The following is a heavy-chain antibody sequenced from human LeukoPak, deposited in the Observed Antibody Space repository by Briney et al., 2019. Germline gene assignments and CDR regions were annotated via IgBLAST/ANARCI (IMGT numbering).Heavy chain of an antibody. CDR2: INPNSGGT. V-gene: IGHV1-2*04. D-gene: IGHD2-15*01. CDR1: GYTFTGYY. CDR3: ARGNHSGGYCSGGSCYLWGYVGEYYYYGMDV. Sequence: ASVKVSCKASGYTFTGYYMHWVRQAPGQGLEWMGWINPNSGGTNYAQKFQGWVTMTRDTSISTAYMELSRLRSDDTAVYYCARGNHSGGYCSGGSCYLWGYVGEYYYYGMDVWGQGTTVTVSS. J-gene: IGHJ6*02.